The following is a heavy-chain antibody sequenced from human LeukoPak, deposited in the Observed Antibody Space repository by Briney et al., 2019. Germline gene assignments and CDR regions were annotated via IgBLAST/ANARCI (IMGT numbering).Heavy chain of an antibody. D-gene: IGHD3-22*01. J-gene: IGHJ4*02. CDR2: IKQDGSEK. CDR1: GFTFSSYW. V-gene: IGHV3-7*03. Sequence: GGSLRLSCAASGFTFSSYWMSWVRQAPGKGLEWVANIKQDGSEKYYVDSVKGRFTISRDNAKNSLYLQMNSLRAEDTALYYCARMAYYYDSSGYYSTFDYWGQGTLVTVSS. CDR3: ARMAYYYDSSGYYSTFDY.